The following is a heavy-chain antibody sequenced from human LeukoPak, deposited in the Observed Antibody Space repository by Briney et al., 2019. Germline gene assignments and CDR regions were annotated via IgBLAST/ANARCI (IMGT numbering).Heavy chain of an antibody. V-gene: IGHV4-34*01. CDR2: INHSGST. CDR3: ASLGIAVAGTGYYFDY. J-gene: IGHJ4*02. Sequence: SSETLSLTCAAYGGSFSGYYWSWIRQPPGKGLEWIGEINHSGSTNYNPSLKSRVTISVDTSKNQFSLKLSSVTAADTAVYYCASLGIAVAGTGYYFDYWGQGTLVTVSS. CDR1: GGSFSGYY. D-gene: IGHD6-19*01.